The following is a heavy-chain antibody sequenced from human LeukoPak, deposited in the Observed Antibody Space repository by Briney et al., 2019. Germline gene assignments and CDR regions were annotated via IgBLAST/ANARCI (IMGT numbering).Heavy chain of an antibody. CDR1: GFTFSGYA. V-gene: IGHV3-23*01. D-gene: IGHD3-9*01. J-gene: IGHJ4*02. CDR3: AKDRGIYDILTGYHYYFDY. CDR2: ISGSGGST. Sequence: GRSLRLSCAASGFTFSGYAMSWVRQAPGKGLEWVSAISGSGGSTYYADSVKGRFTISRDNSKNTLYLQMNSLRAEDTAVYYCAKDRGIYDILTGYHYYFDYWGQGTLVTVSS.